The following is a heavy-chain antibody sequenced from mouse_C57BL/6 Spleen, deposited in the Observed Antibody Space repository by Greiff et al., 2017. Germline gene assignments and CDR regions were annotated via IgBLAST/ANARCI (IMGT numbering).Heavy chain of an antibody. CDR1: GFTFSSYG. CDR2: ISSGGSYP. V-gene: IGHV5-6*02. J-gene: IGHJ3*01. Sequence: EVKLVASGGDLVKPGGSLKLSCAASGFTFSSYGMSWVRQTPDKRLEWVATISSGGSYPYYPDSVKGRFTISRDNAKNTLYLQMSSLKSEDTAMYYCARWVYYDYDKAWFADWGQGTLVTVSA. CDR3: ARWVYYDYDKAWFAD. D-gene: IGHD2-4*01.